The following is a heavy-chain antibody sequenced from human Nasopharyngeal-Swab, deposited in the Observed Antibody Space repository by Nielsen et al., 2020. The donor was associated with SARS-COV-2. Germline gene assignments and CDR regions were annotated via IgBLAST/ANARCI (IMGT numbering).Heavy chain of an antibody. D-gene: IGHD2-21*02. CDR3: ARGGQRHIVVVTANNWFDP. Sequence: ASVHVSCKASGYTFTSYYMHWVRQAPGQGLEWMGIINPSGGSTSYAQKFQGRVTMTRDTSTSTVYMELSSLRSEDTAVYYCARGGQRHIVVVTANNWFDPWGQGTLVTVSS. J-gene: IGHJ5*02. CDR2: INPSGGST. CDR1: GYTFTSYY. V-gene: IGHV1-46*01.